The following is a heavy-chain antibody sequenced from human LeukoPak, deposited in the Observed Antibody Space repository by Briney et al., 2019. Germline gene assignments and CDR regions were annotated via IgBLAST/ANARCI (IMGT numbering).Heavy chain of an antibody. D-gene: IGHD3-22*01. V-gene: IGHV4-59*08. CDR2: IYYSGST. J-gene: IGHJ4*02. CDR3: ARLSDKNYYDSSGYWD. CDR1: GGSISSYY. Sequence: SSETLSLTCTVSGGSISSYYWSWIRQPPGKGLEWIGYIYYSGSTNYNPSLKSRVTISVDTSKNQFSLKLSSVTAADTAVYYCARLSDKNYYDSSGYWDWGQGTLVTVSS.